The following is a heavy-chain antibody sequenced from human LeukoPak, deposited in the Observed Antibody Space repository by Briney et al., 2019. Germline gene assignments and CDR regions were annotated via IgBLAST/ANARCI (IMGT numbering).Heavy chain of an antibody. D-gene: IGHD2-2*01. CDR3: ARGSTAYCSSTSCYWPPASWFDP. J-gene: IGHJ5*02. CDR1: GFTFSSYW. CDR2: INSDGSST. V-gene: IGHV3-74*01. Sequence: PGGSLRLSCAASGFTFSSYWMHWVRQAPGKGLVWVSRINSDGSSTSYADSVKGRFTISRDNAKNTLYLQMNSLRAEDTAVYYCARGSTAYCSSTSCYWPPASWFDPWGQGTLVTVSS.